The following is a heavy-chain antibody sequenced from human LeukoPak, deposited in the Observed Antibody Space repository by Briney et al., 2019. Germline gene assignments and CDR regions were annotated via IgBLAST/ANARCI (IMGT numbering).Heavy chain of an antibody. Sequence: GGSLRLSCEASGFTFTNYWMSWVRQAPGKGLEWVAVISYDGSNKYYADSVKGRFTISRDNSKNTLYLQMNSLRAEDTAVYYCAKGRYGSGSPSPFDYWGQGTLVTVSS. CDR2: ISYDGSNK. CDR3: AKGRYGSGSPSPFDY. J-gene: IGHJ4*02. V-gene: IGHV3-30*18. D-gene: IGHD3-10*01. CDR1: GFTFTNYW.